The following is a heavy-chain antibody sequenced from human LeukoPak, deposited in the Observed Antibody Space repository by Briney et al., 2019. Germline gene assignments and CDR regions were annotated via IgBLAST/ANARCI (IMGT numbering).Heavy chain of an antibody. CDR2: ISSSGSTI. CDR3: AGDTSLHDAFDI. J-gene: IGHJ3*02. D-gene: IGHD2-2*01. CDR1: GFTFSNYN. Sequence: PGGSLRLSCAASGFTFSNYNMNWVRQAPGKGLEWVSYISSSGSTIYYADSVKGRFTISRDNAKNSLYLQMNSLRAEDTAVYYCAGDTSLHDAFDIWGQGTMVTVSS. V-gene: IGHV3-48*04.